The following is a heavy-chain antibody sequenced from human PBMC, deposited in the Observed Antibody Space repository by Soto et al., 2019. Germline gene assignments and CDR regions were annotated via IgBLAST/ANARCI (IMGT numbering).Heavy chain of an antibody. V-gene: IGHV3-23*01. CDR2: ISGNGGDI. Sequence: GGSLRLSCAASGFTFRNYAMSWVRQAPGKGLEWVSRISGNGGDINYADSVKGRFTISRDNSKNTLYLQMNSLRAEDTAVYYCARDPIVGATTRTSNGPPSFDYWGQGTLVTVSS. CDR1: GFTFRNYA. D-gene: IGHD1-26*01. J-gene: IGHJ4*02. CDR3: ARDPIVGATTRTSNGPPSFDY.